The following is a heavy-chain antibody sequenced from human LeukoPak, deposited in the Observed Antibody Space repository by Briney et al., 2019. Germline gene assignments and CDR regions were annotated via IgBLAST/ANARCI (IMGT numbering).Heavy chain of an antibody. Sequence: KPSETLSLTCTVFGVSISNYYWSWIRQPAGKGLEWIGRIYTSGSTSYNPSLNSRVTMSVDTSKNQFSLKLSSVTAADTAVYYCARDRFDSSGYGYFDYWGQGTLVTVSS. CDR3: ARDRFDSSGYGYFDY. CDR2: IYTSGST. J-gene: IGHJ4*02. CDR1: GVSISNYY. D-gene: IGHD3-22*01. V-gene: IGHV4-4*07.